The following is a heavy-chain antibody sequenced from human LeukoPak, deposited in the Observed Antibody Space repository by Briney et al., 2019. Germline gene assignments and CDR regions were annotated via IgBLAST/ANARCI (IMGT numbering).Heavy chain of an antibody. Sequence: PSETLSLTCTVSGGSISSYYRSWIRQPPGKGLEWIGYIYYTGSTNYNPSLKSRVTISVDTSKNQFSLKLTSLTAADTAVYYCAREDSSGYLGYWGQGTLVTVSS. V-gene: IGHV4-59*01. CDR2: IYYTGST. CDR1: GGSISSYY. J-gene: IGHJ4*02. CDR3: AREDSSGYLGY. D-gene: IGHD3-22*01.